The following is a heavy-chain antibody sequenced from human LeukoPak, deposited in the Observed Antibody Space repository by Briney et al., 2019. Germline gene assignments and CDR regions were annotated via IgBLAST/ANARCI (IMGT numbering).Heavy chain of an antibody. J-gene: IGHJ6*03. Sequence: ASVKVSCKASGYTFTSYDINWVRQATGQGLEWMGWMNPNSGNTGYAQKFQGRVTITRNTSISTAYMELRSLRSDDTAVYYCARAGFTGYCSSGSCLAYYYYMDVWGKGTTVTVSS. CDR1: GYTFTSYD. D-gene: IGHD2-15*01. CDR2: MNPNSGNT. V-gene: IGHV1-8*03. CDR3: ARAGFTGYCSSGSCLAYYYYMDV.